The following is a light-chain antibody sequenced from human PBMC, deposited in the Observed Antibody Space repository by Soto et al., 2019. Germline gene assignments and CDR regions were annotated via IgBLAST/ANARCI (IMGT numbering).Light chain of an antibody. J-gene: IGLJ3*02. CDR1: RGYNNYA. CDR3: QSCGTGNRV. CDR2: VNSNGSH. Sequence: QLVLTQPPSASASLGASVNLTCILSRGYNNYAIAWHQQQPGRGPRYLMKVNSNGSHNKGDVIPDRFACSSSGAERHLTSSGLQAEEDAFYFCQSCGTGNRVFGGGTKLTVL. V-gene: IGLV4-69*02.